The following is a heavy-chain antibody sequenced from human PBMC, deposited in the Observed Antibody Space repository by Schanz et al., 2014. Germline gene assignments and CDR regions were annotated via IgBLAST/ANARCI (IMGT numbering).Heavy chain of an antibody. CDR3: ARDKGGYYPFDY. V-gene: IGHV3-23*04. D-gene: IGHD3-3*01. CDR2: ISGSGDHT. CDR1: GFTFRSYA. Sequence: DVQLVESGGGLVQPGGSLRLSCAASGFTFRSYAMSWVRQAPGKGLEWVSVISGSGDHTHYADSVKGRFTISRDTSGNTLYLQMNSLRAEDTAVYYCARDKGGYYPFDYWGQGTLVTVSS. J-gene: IGHJ4*02.